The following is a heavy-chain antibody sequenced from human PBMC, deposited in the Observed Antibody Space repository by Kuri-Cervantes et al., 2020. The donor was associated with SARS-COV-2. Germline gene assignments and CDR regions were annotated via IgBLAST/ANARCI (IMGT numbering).Heavy chain of an antibody. CDR2: INHSGST. J-gene: IGHJ6*03. V-gene: IGHV4-34*01. CDR1: GGSISSYY. CDR3: ARVEGYYYYMDV. Sequence: GSLRLSCTVSGGSISSYYWSWIRQPPGKGLEWIGEINHSGSTNYNPSLKSRVTISVDTSKNQFSLKLSSVTAADTAVYYCARVEGYYYYMDVWGKGTTVTVSS.